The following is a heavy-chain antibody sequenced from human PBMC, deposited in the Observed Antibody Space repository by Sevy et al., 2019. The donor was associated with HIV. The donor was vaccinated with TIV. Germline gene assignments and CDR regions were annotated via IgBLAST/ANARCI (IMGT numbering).Heavy chain of an antibody. CDR1: GFTFTTSV. D-gene: IGHD3-9*01. CDR2: ISYHGRDK. J-gene: IGHJ6*02. Sequence: GGSLRLSCVVSGFTFTTSVMHWVRQAPGKGLEWVAVISYHGRDKFYADSVKGRFTISRDNSDNILYLHMNSLRSEDTAVYYCAKDFTGYNGMDVWGQGTMVTVSS. CDR3: AKDFTGYNGMDV. V-gene: IGHV3-30*18.